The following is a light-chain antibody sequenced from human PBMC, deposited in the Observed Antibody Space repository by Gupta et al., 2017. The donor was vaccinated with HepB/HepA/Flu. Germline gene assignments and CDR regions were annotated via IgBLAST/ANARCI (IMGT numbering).Light chain of an antibody. CDR2: AAT. V-gene: IGKV1-39*01. CDR1: QSISSY. J-gene: IGKJ1*01. Sequence: DIQMTQSPSSLSASVGDRVTITCRASQSISSYLNWYQQKPGKAPKLLIYAATSLQSGVPSRISGSGSAEDFTITISSLQPEDFATYYCQQSYSTLWTFGQGTRVEIK. CDR3: QQSYSTLWT.